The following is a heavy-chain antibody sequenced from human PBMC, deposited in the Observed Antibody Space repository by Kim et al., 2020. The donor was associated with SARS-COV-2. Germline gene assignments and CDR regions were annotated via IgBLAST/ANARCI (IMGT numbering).Heavy chain of an antibody. CDR3: AREYTSSPGGFDY. V-gene: IGHV5-51*01. J-gene: IGHJ4*02. Sequence: SPSFQGQVTTSADKSISTAYLQGSSLKASDTAMYYCAREYTSSPGGFDYWGQGTLVTVSS. D-gene: IGHD6-13*01.